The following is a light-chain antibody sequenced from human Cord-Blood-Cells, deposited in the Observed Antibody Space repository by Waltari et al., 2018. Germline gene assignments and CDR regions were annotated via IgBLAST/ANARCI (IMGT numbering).Light chain of an antibody. J-gene: IGLJ3*02. CDR2: GGS. CDR3: CSYAGSSTWV. V-gene: IGLV2-23*01. CDR1: SSDVGSYNL. Sequence: QSALTQPASVSGSPGQSITISCTGTSSDVGSYNLVSWYQQHPGKAPKLMIYGGSKGPAGVSNRFSGSKSGNTASLTISGLQAEDEADYYCCSYAGSSTWVFGGGTKLTVL.